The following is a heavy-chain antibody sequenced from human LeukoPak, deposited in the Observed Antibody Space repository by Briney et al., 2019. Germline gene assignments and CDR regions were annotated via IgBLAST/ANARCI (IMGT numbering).Heavy chain of an antibody. CDR1: DGSLCSSSYY. V-gene: IGHV4-34*01. Sequence: PSETPSLTCAVSDGSLCSSSYYCSWIRQPPGKGLEWLEEINHSGSTSYNPSLKSRVTISLDTSKNQFSLKVSSVTAADTAVYYCARGPPTHYNGSGTYYDFDYWGQGTLVTISS. J-gene: IGHJ4*02. D-gene: IGHD3-10*01. CDR3: ARGPPTHYNGSGTYYDFDY. CDR2: INHSGST.